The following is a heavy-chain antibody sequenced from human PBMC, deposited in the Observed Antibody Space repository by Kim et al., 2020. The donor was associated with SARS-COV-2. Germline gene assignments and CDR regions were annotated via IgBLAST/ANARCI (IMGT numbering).Heavy chain of an antibody. V-gene: IGHV3-11*04. CDR1: GFTFNDYF. J-gene: IGHJ4*02. CDR3: ARDYDEVPWAFDH. Sequence: GGSLRLSCAVSGFTFNDYFMAWIRQAPGKGLEWISYISSTGNTIYYADSVKGRFTISRDNARNSLFLHMSSLRAEDTAVYYCARDYDEVPWAFDHWGQGALVTVST. CDR2: ISSTGNTI. D-gene: IGHD3-16*01.